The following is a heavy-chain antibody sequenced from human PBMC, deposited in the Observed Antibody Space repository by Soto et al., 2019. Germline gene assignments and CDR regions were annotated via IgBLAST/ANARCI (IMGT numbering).Heavy chain of an antibody. D-gene: IGHD2-21*02. CDR3: AKDRVRNCGGDCWTFDY. V-gene: IGHV3-30*18. CDR1: GFTFSSYG. J-gene: IGHJ4*02. Sequence: ESGGGVVQPGRSLRLSCAASGFTFSSYGMHWVRQAPGKGLEWVAVISYDGSNKYYADSVKGRFTISRDNSKNTLYLQMNSLRAEDTAVYYCAKDRVRNCGGDCWTFDYWGQGTLVTVSS. CDR2: ISYDGSNK.